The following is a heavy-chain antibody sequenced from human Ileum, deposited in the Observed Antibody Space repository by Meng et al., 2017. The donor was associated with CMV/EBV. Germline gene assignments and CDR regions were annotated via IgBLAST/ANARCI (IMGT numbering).Heavy chain of an antibody. D-gene: IGHD3-3*01. CDR2: VYYSGTT. CDR3: VRNVGFYSSQIAY. CDR1: GGSTTSSTYY. V-gene: IGHV4-39*07. Sequence: QWRESGPGPVQLSRTLALTCTASGGSTTSSTYYWGWIRQPPGKGLEWIGSVYYSGTTYYNPSLKSRVNMSIDTSKNRFSLKLSSATAADTAVYYCVRNVGFYSSQIAYWGQGALVTVSS. J-gene: IGHJ4*02.